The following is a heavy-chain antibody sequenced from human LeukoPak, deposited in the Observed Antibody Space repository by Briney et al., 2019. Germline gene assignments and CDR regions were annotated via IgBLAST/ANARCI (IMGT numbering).Heavy chain of an antibody. CDR3: AKDLQGTRYYYYGMDV. V-gene: IGHV3-23*01. CDR2: IDNNGGST. J-gene: IGHJ6*02. CDR1: GFTFSSYA. Sequence: GGSLRLSCAASGFTFSSYAMNWVRQAPGKGLEWVSSIDNNGGSTYYADSVKGRFTISRDNSKNTLLLQMNSLRAEDTAVYYCAKDLQGTRYYYYGMDVWGQGTTVTVSS. D-gene: IGHD1-14*01.